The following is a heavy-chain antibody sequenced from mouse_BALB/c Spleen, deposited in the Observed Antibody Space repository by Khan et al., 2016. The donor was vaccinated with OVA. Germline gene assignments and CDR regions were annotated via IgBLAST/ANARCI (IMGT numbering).Heavy chain of an antibody. CDR2: INPSSGYT. CDR3: ARKSTRASY. CDR1: GYTFTSYT. Sequence: QVQLQQSGAELVKPGASVKMSCKASGYTFTSYTMHWVKQRPGQGLEWIGYINPSSGYTKYNQKFKDKAKLTADKSSSTAYMKLSSLTSEDSAVYYCARKSTRASYWGQGTTLRVSS. J-gene: IGHJ2*01. V-gene: IGHV1-4*01. D-gene: IGHD3-1*01.